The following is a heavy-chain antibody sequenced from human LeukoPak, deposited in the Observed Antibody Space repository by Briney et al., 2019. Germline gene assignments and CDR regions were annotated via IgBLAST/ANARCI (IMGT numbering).Heavy chain of an antibody. J-gene: IGHJ4*02. CDR2: ISGSGGST. CDR3: AKVRDSSGYYGHYFDY. D-gene: IGHD3-22*01. V-gene: IGHV3-23*01. Sequence: GGSLRLSCAASGFTFSSYAMSWVRQAPGKGLEWVSAISGSGGSTYYADSVKGRFTISRDNSKNTLYLQMNSLRAEDTAVYYCAKVRDSSGYYGHYFDYWGQGTLVTVSS. CDR1: GFTFSSYA.